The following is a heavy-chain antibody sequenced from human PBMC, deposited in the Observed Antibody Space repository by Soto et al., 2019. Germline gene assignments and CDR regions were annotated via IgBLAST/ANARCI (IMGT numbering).Heavy chain of an antibody. CDR1: GYRFTSYW. CDR3: ARQEYCSSTSCYTVDS. D-gene: IGHD2-2*02. CDR2: IYLGDSNT. V-gene: IGHV5-51*01. Sequence: ESLKISCKGSGYRFTSYWIGWVRQMPGKGLEWMGIIYLGDSNTRYSPSFQGQVTISADKSISTAYLQWSSLKASDTAIYYCARQEYCSSTSCYTVDSWGQGTLVTVSS. J-gene: IGHJ4*02.